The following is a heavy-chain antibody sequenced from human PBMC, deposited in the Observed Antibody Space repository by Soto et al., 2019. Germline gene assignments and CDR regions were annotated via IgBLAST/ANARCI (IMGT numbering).Heavy chain of an antibody. J-gene: IGHJ3*02. CDR3: ARGLYDLRSGDRFDI. Sequence: SETLSLTXAVYGGSLSGDYGSWIRQPPGKGLEWIGEINHSGSTNYNPSLKSRLIMSVDTSRNQFSLRLTSVTAADTAVYYCARGLYDLRSGDRFDIWGQGTVVTVSS. CDR1: GGSLSGDY. V-gene: IGHV4-34*01. CDR2: INHSGST. D-gene: IGHD3-3*01.